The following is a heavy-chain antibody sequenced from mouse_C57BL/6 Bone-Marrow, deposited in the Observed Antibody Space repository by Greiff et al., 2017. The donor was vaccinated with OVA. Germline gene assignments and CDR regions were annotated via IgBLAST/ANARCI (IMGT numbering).Heavy chain of an antibody. CDR1: GFTFSDYG. Sequence: VQLQQSGGGLVKPGGSLKLSCAASGFTFSDYGMHWVRQAPEKGLEWVAYISSGSSTIYYADTVKGRFTISRDNAKNTLFLQMTSLRSEDTAMYYCANDGYYAMDYWGQGTSVTVSS. CDR3: ANDGYYAMDY. D-gene: IGHD2-3*01. V-gene: IGHV5-17*01. CDR2: ISSGSSTI. J-gene: IGHJ4*01.